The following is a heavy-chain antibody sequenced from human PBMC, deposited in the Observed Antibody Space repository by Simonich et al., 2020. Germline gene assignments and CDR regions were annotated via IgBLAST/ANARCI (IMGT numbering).Heavy chain of an antibody. CDR2: MSSSSSYK. D-gene: IGHD3-16*01. CDR3: AREQARGGAFDI. V-gene: IGHV3-21*05. CDR1: GFTFSSYS. J-gene: IGHJ3*02. Sequence: EVQLVKSGGGLVKPGGSLRLSCAASGFTFSSYSMNWVRQAPGKGVEGASYMSSSSSYKYNADSVKGRFTISRDNAKNSLYLQMNSRRAEDTAVYYCAREQARGGAFDIWGQGTMVTVSS.